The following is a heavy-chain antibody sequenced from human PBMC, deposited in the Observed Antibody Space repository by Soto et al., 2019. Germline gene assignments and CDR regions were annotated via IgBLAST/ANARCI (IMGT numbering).Heavy chain of an antibody. J-gene: IGHJ4*02. CDR3: ARHTPAISISDH. V-gene: IGHV4-39*01. D-gene: IGHD2-15*01. CDR1: GGSISSSSYY. Sequence: PSETLSLTCTGSGGSISSSSYYWGWIRQPPGKGLEWIGSIYYSGSTYYNPSLNSRVTISVDTSKNQFSLKLSSVTAADTAVYYCARHTPAISISDHWGQGTLVTVSS. CDR2: IYYSGST.